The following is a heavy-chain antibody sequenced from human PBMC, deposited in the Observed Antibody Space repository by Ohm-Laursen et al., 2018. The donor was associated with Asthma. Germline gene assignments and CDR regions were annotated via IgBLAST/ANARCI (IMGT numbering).Heavy chain of an antibody. CDR1: GFTFSSYG. V-gene: IGHV3-30*18. Sequence: SLRLSCSAPGFTFSSYGMHWVRQAPGKGLEWVAVISYDGSNKYYADSVKGRFTISRDNSKNTLYLQMNSLRAEDTAVYYCAKPWVWGPADDGSGNFFDYWGQGTLVTVSS. CDR2: ISYDGSNK. D-gene: IGHD3-10*01. J-gene: IGHJ4*02. CDR3: AKPWVWGPADDGSGNFFDY.